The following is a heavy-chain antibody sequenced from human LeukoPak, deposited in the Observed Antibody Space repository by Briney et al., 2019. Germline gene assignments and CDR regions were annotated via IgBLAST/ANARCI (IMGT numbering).Heavy chain of an antibody. CDR2: ISYDGSNK. J-gene: IGHJ4*02. Sequence: GGSLRLSCAASGFTFSSYAMHWVRQAPGKGLEWVAVISYDGSNKYYADSVKGRFTISRDNSKNTLYLQMNSLRAEDTAVYYCARDRYSGYLRYYFDYWGQGTLVTVSS. CDR1: GFTFSSYA. V-gene: IGHV3-30-3*01. D-gene: IGHD5-12*01. CDR3: ARDRYSGYLRYYFDY.